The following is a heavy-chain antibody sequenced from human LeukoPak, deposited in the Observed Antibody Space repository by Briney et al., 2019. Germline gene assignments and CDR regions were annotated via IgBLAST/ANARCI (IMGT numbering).Heavy chain of an antibody. CDR2: IHYSGTI. CDR3: SRGIDAYKCGNS. CDR1: GGSISGYY. V-gene: IGHV4-34*01. Sequence: SETLSLTRAVSGGSISGYYWTWIRQPPGKGLEWIGEIHYSGTINYNPSLQSRVTISADTSNNHFSLKMNSVTAADTAIYYCSRGIDAYKCGNSWGQGTLVTVSS. J-gene: IGHJ4*02. D-gene: IGHD5-24*01.